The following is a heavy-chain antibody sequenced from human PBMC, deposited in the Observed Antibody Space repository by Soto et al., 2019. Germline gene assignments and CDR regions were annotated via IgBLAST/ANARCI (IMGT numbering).Heavy chain of an antibody. D-gene: IGHD1-26*01. Sequence: ASVKVSCKASGYTFTGYYMHWVRQAPGQGLEWMGWINPNSGGTNYAQKFQGRVTMTRDTSISTAYMELSRLRSDDTAVYYCGRDGVGATPLGWFDPWGQGSLVTVSS. J-gene: IGHJ5*02. V-gene: IGHV1-2*02. CDR3: GRDGVGATPLGWFDP. CDR2: INPNSGGT. CDR1: GYTFTGYY.